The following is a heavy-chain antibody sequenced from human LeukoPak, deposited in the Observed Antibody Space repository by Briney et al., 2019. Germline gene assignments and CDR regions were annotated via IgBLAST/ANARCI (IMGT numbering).Heavy chain of an antibody. V-gene: IGHV1-69*13. J-gene: IGHJ4*02. CDR2: IIPIFGTA. D-gene: IGHD2/OR15-2a*01. CDR3: ARRVGYCNSNGCPPFDY. Sequence: SVKVSCKASGGTFSSYAISWVRQAPGQGLEWMGGIIPIFGTANYAQKFQGRVTITADESTSTAYMELSSLRSEDTAVYYCARRVGYCNSNGCPPFDYWGQGNLVTVSS. CDR1: GGTFSSYA.